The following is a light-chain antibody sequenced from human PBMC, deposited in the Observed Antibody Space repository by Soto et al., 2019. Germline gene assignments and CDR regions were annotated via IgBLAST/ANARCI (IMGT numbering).Light chain of an antibody. CDR3: QQYSNWPRT. CDR2: DAS. CDR1: QSVSSK. J-gene: IGKJ1*01. Sequence: EILMAQSPATLSVSPGERPTLSCRASQSVSSKLAWYQQKPGQGPRLLIFDASARATGVPARFSGSGSGTEFSLTISSLQSEDFAVYFCQQYSNWPRTFGQGTKVDIK. V-gene: IGKV3-15*01.